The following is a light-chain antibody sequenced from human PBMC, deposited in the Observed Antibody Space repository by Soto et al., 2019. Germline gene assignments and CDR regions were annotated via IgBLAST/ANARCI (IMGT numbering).Light chain of an antibody. CDR3: CSYAGSSTLV. Sequence: QSALTQPRSVSGSPGQSVTISCTGTSSDVGGYNHVSWYQQHPDKAPKLVIYDVNKRPSGVPDRFSGSKSGNTASLTISGLQAEDEAAYFCCSYAGSSTLVFGGGTKLTVL. J-gene: IGLJ3*02. V-gene: IGLV2-11*01. CDR1: SSDVGGYNH. CDR2: DVN.